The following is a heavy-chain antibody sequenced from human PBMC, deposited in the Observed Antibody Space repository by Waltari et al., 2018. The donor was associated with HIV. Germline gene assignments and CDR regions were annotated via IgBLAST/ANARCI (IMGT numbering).Heavy chain of an antibody. D-gene: IGHD2-2*02. J-gene: IGHJ4*02. Sequence: EVQLVESGGGLVKPGESLKLSCAASGFIFSGYNMSWVRWAPGKVLMGGAGSHGDVKSVFYATSVKCRFTISRDNAENSLYRQLSGLRAEDAAVYYCARMGCSSTSCYTFDFWGQGALVTVSS. CDR2: SHGDVKSV. CDR3: ARMGCSSTSCYTFDF. V-gene: IGHV3-21*05. CDR1: GFIFSGYN.